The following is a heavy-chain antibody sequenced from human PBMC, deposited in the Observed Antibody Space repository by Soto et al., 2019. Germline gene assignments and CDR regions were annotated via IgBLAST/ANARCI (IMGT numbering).Heavy chain of an antibody. CDR1: GFTFDDYA. CDR2: ISWNSGSI. V-gene: IGHV3-9*01. J-gene: IGHJ2*01. D-gene: IGHD4-17*01. CDR3: AKDNDYGDYDENWYFDL. Sequence: EVQLVESGGGLVQPGRSLRLSCAASGFTFDDYAMHWVRQAPGKGLEWVSGISWNSGSIGYADSVKGRFTISRDNAKNSLYLQMNSLRAEDTALNYCAKDNDYGDYDENWYFDLWGRGTLVTVSS.